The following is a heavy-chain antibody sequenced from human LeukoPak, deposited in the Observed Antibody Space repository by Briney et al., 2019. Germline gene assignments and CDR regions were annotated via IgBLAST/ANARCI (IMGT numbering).Heavy chain of an antibody. V-gene: IGHV1-2*02. CDR2: IKPNSGDT. CDR3: ARADSVPAGDYHYWYMDV. D-gene: IGHD2-2*01. J-gene: IGHJ6*03. CDR1: GFTLTDY. Sequence: GASVEVSCKASGFTLTDYIHWVRQDPRQGLQWMGWIKPNSGDTDYAQKFQGRVTMTRDTSISTVYMELSSLRSDDTAVYYCARADSVPAGDYHYWYMDVWGKGTTVTVSS.